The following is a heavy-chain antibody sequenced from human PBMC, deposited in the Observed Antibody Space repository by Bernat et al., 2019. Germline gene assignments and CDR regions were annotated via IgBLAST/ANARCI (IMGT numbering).Heavy chain of an antibody. CDR1: GFTFSSYA. CDR2: ISSNGDRT. CDR3: ARSYDSSGYYYYNAMDV. J-gene: IGHJ6*02. Sequence: EVQLVESGGDLVQHGGSLRVSCAASGFTFSSYAMHWVRQAPGKGLEYVSAISSNGDRTYHANSVKGRFTISRDNSKNTLNLQMGSLRGEDMAVYYCARSYDSSGYYYYNAMDVWGQGTTVTVSS. D-gene: IGHD3-22*01. V-gene: IGHV3-64*01.